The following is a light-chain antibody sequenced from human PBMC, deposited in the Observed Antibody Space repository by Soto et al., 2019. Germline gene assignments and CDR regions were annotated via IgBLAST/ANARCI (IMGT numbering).Light chain of an antibody. Sequence: DSQMTQSPSTLSASIGDRVTITCRASQSISSWLAWYQQKPGKAPKLLIYDASSLESGVPSRFSGSGSGTEFTLTISSLQPEDFAIYYCQQYNSFSLTFGGGAKVDI. CDR1: QSISSW. CDR3: QQYNSFSLT. J-gene: IGKJ4*01. V-gene: IGKV1-5*01. CDR2: DAS.